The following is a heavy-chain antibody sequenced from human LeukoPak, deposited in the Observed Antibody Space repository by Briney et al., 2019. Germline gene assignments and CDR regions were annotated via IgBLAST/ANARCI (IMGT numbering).Heavy chain of an antibody. Sequence: ASVKVSCKASGYTFTGYYMHWVRQAPGQGLEWLGRIVPKTGGTKYAQKFQGRVTMTRDTSSSTAYMDLSSLRSDDTAVYFCTVLSDGDAFDIWGQGTLVTVSS. J-gene: IGHJ3*02. CDR3: TVLSDGDAFDI. V-gene: IGHV1-2*06. D-gene: IGHD6-6*01. CDR1: GYTFTGYY. CDR2: IVPKTGGT.